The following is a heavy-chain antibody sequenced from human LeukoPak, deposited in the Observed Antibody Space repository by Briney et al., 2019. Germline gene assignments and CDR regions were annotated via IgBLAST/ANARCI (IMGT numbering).Heavy chain of an antibody. Sequence: GESLKISCKASGYSFSTYWIAWVRQMPGKGLEWMGIIYPGDSDTTYSPSFRGQVTISADKSISTAYLQWSSLKASDTAIYYCARQGGYHDYWGQGTLVTVSS. CDR3: ARQGGYHDY. J-gene: IGHJ4*02. D-gene: IGHD3-16*02. CDR2: IYPGDSDT. CDR1: GYSFSTYW. V-gene: IGHV5-51*01.